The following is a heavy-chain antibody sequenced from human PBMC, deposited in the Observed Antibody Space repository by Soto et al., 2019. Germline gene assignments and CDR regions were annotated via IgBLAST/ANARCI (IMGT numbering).Heavy chain of an antibody. CDR3: AREENCRGGTCYSEYFHH. D-gene: IGHD2-15*01. J-gene: IGHJ1*01. Sequence: ASVKVSCKASGYTFTDSHIHWVRQAPGQGLEWMGWINPDTGDRNYAQSFEGRVTLTRDTSTSTFYMELSSLRSEDTAVYYCAREENCRGGTCYSEYFHHWGQGTLVTVSS. V-gene: IGHV1-2*02. CDR1: GYTFTDSH. CDR2: INPDTGDR.